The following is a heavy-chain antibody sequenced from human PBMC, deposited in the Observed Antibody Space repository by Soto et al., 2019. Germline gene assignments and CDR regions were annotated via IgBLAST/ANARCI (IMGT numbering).Heavy chain of an antibody. J-gene: IGHJ6*03. D-gene: IGHD2-2*01. Sequence: QLQLQESGPGLVKPSETLSLTCTVSGGSISSSSSSWGWIRQPPGKGLEWLGIISYSGSTYYSPSLKSRVPISVDASKNLFSLKLSSVTAADTAVYYCARTYVTDVVVVPASKDYMDVWGKGTTVTFSS. CDR2: ISYSGST. V-gene: IGHV4-39*01. CDR3: ARTYVTDVVVVPASKDYMDV. CDR1: GGSISSSSSS.